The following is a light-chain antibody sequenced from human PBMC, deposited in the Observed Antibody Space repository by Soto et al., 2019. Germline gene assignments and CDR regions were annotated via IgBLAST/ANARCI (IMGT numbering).Light chain of an antibody. CDR1: QGIRNY. CDR2: AAS. J-gene: IGKJ4*01. CDR3: QKYNSAPLT. Sequence: IQMTQSPSSLSSSFRDRVTITCRASQGIRNYLAWYQQKPGKVPKLLIYAASTLQSGVPSRSSGIESGTDGTITISILQTEDGSTYDSQKYNSAPLTFGGGANVDNK. V-gene: IGKV1-27*01.